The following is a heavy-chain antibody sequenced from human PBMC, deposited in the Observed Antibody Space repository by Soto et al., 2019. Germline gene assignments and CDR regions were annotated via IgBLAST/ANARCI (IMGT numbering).Heavy chain of an antibody. D-gene: IGHD6-19*01. V-gene: IGHV3-23*01. Sequence: PGGSLRLSCAASGFTFSSYAMSWVRQAPGKGQEWVSAISGSGGSTYYADSVKGRFTISRDNSKNTLYLQVNSLRADDTAVYYCAKDRRARIAVAGSFDYWGQGTLVTVSS. CDR3: AKDRRARIAVAGSFDY. CDR2: ISGSGGST. CDR1: GFTFSSYA. J-gene: IGHJ4*02.